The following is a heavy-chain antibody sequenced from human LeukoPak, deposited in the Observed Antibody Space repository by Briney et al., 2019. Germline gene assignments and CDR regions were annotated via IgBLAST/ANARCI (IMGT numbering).Heavy chain of an antibody. V-gene: IGHV1-69*13. J-gene: IGHJ6*02. CDR3: ARGNLDTAMGYYYYGIDV. Sequence: SVKVSCKASGGTFSSYAISWVRQAPGQGLEWMGGIIPIFGTANYAQKFQGRVTITADESTSTAYMELSSLRSEDTAVYYCARGNLDTAMGYYYYGIDVWGQGTTVTVSS. D-gene: IGHD5-18*01. CDR2: IIPIFGTA. CDR1: GGTFSSYA.